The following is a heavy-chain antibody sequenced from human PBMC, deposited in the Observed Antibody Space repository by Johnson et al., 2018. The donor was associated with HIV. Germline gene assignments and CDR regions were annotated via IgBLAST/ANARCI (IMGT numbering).Heavy chain of an antibody. D-gene: IGHD3-10*01. CDR2: ISYDGSNK. Sequence: QVQLVESGGGVVQPGRSLRLSCAASGFTFSSYAMHWVRQAPGKGLEWVAVISYDGSNKYYADSVKGRFTISTDNSKNPLYLKMNSLRAEDTAVYYCARDPPSYGSGSYFRAFDIWGQGTMVTVSS. J-gene: IGHJ3*02. V-gene: IGHV3-30*04. CDR3: ARDPPSYGSGSYFRAFDI. CDR1: GFTFSSYA.